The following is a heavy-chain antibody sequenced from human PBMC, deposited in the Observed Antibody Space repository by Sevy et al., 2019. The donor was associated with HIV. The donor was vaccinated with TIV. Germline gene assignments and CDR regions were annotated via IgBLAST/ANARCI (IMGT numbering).Heavy chain of an antibody. V-gene: IGHV3-33*01. D-gene: IGHD1-26*01. J-gene: IGHJ2*01. CDR2: IWNDGTTR. Sequence: GGSLRLSCAASGFTFSSYGMHWXRQAPGKGLERLGTIWNDGTTRYYADSVKGRFAISRDNSKNTMYLQMNSLRAEDTAVYSCARESGSNWYFDLWGRGTLVTVSS. CDR3: ARESGSNWYFDL. CDR1: GFTFSSYG.